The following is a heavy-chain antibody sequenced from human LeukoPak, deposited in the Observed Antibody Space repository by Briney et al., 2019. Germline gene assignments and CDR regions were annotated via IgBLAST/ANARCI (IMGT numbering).Heavy chain of an antibody. Sequence: HPGGSLRLSCAASGFTFSSYWMSWVRQAPGKGLEWVANIKQDGSEKYYVDSVKGRFTISRDNAKNSLYLQMNSLRAEDTAVYYCARAPYDFWGGYYSSGYYYYMDVWGKGTTVTVSS. V-gene: IGHV3-7*01. J-gene: IGHJ6*03. CDR1: GFTFSSYW. CDR2: IKQDGSEK. CDR3: ARAPYDFWGGYYSSGYYYYMDV. D-gene: IGHD3-3*01.